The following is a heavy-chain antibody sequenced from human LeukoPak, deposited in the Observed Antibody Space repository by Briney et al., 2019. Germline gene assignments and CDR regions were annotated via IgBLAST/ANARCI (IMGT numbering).Heavy chain of an antibody. CDR3: TKDGGPNYYYYYMDV. D-gene: IGHD3-3*01. V-gene: IGHV3-23*01. J-gene: IGHJ6*03. CDR1: GFTFSSYG. Sequence: GGSLRLSCAASGFTFSSYGMHWVRQAPGKGLEWVSGISSSGDSTSYADSVKGRFTISRDNFKKTLYLQMNSLRAEDTAIYYCTKDGGPNYYYYYMDVWGKGTTVTISS. CDR2: ISSSGDST.